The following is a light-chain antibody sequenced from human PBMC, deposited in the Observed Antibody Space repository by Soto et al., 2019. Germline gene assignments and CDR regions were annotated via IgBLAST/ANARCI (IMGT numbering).Light chain of an antibody. V-gene: IGLV2-14*01. CDR3: SSYTSSSTYVV. CDR2: DVS. CDR1: SSDVGGYNY. J-gene: IGLJ2*01. Sequence: QSALAQPASVSGSPGQSITISCTGTSSDVGGYNYVSWYQQHPGKAPKLMIDDVSNRPSGVSNRFSGSKSGNTASLTISGLQAEDEADYYCSSYTSSSTYVVFGGGTNVTVL.